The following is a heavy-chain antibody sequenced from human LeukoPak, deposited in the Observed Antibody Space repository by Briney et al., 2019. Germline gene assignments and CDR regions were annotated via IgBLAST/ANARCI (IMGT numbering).Heavy chain of an antibody. CDR3: TRSCSSTSCHRQRYYYYYYYMDV. J-gene: IGHJ6*03. V-gene: IGHV3-73*01. D-gene: IGHD2-2*01. CDR2: IXSKAXSYAT. CDR1: GFTFSGSX. Sequence: GFTFSGSXXHWVRQASGKGLEXVGRIXSKAXSYATAYAVSVKGNVNSSRDESNNTAYLQMNSLKTEDTAVYYCTRSCSSTSCHRQRYYYYYYYMDVWGKGTTVTVSS.